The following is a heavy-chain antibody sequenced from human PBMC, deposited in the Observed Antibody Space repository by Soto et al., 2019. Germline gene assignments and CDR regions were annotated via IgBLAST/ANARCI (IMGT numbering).Heavy chain of an antibody. V-gene: IGHV3-30*04. CDR2: ISYDGENT. CDR1: GFTFSSYT. J-gene: IGHJ4*02. CDR3: ARDGSSWYCDS. Sequence: GGSLRLSCAASGFTFSSYTLHWVRQAPGKGLEWVALISYDGENTYYADSVEGRFTISRDNSRNTLYLQMSSLRPDDTAVYYCARDGSSWYCDSWGQGTLVTVSS. D-gene: IGHD6-13*01.